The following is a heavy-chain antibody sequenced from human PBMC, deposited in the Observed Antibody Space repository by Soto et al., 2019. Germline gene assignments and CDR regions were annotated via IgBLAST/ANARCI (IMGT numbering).Heavy chain of an antibody. D-gene: IGHD2-2*03. V-gene: IGHV3-30*18. J-gene: IGHJ4*02. CDR1: GFTFSSYG. CDR3: AKGVRLRIPWIADY. Sequence: GGSLRLSCAASGFTFSSYGMHWVRQAPGKGLEWVAVISYDGSNKYYADSVKGRFTISRDNSKNTLYLQMNSLRAEDTAVYYCAKGVRLRIPWIADYWRQGTLVTVSS. CDR2: ISYDGSNK.